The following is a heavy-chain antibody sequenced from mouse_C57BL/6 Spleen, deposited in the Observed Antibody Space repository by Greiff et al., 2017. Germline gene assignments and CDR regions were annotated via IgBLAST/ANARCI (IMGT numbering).Heavy chain of an antibody. D-gene: IGHD2-10*01. CDR1: GFNIKNTY. CDR2: IDPATGNT. CDR3: ARSSYYGNYGAY. V-gene: IGHV14-3*01. J-gene: IGHJ3*01. Sequence: VKLQQSVAELVRPGASVKLSCTASGFNIKNTYMHWVKQRPEQGLEWIGWIDPATGNTKYAPKFQGKATITADTSSNTAYLQLSSLTSDDTAIYYCARSSYYGNYGAYWGQGTLVTVSA.